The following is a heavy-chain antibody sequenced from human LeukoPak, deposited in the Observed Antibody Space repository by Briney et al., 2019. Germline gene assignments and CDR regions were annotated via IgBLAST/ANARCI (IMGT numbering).Heavy chain of an antibody. CDR1: VFTLSELS. J-gene: IGHJ6*03. V-gene: IGHV1-24*01. Sequence: ASVKLSRRFSVFTLSELSMHWVRQAPGKGLEWVGGFNPKNGETAYADPFRDRVIFTYARSSNTTYLHLGTLVAADQTAHYFATGVYCATTTWPGYGNYYYFMDVWGEGTTVTV. D-gene: IGHD2-21*01. CDR2: FNPKNGET. CDR3: ATGVYCATTTWPGYGNYYYFMDV.